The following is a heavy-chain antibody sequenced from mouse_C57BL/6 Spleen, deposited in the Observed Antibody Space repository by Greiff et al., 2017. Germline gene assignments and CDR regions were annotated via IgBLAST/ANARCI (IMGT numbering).Heavy chain of an antibody. D-gene: IGHD1-1*01. CDR2: INPNNGGT. CDR3: AKGACITSVVAHWYFDV. V-gene: IGHV1-18*01. Sequence: VQLKESGPELVKPGASVKIPCKASGYTFTDYNMDWVKQSHGKSLEWIGDINPNNGGTSYNQKFKGKATLTVDKSSSTAYMELRSLTSEDTAVYDCAKGACITSVVAHWYFDVWGTGTTVTVSS. J-gene: IGHJ1*03. CDR1: GYTFTDYN.